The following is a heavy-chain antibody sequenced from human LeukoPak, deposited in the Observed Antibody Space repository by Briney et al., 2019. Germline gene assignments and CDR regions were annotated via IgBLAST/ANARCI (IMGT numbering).Heavy chain of an antibody. CDR1: GFAFSVYE. V-gene: IGHV3-48*03. D-gene: IGHD6-19*01. J-gene: IGHJ4*02. Sequence: GGSLRLSCAASGFAFSVYEMYWVRQASGKGLEWISYISSSGATRYYADSVKGRFTISRDNAYNSLFLQMNSLRAEDTAVYYCATLTVASTFDYWDQGTPVTVSP. CDR2: ISSSGATR. CDR3: ATLTVASTFDY.